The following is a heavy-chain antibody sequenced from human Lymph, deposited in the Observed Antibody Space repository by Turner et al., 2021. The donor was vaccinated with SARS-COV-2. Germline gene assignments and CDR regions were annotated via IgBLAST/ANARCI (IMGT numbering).Heavy chain of an antibody. D-gene: IGHD3-10*01. Sequence: QVQLVESGGVVVQPGRSLRLSCAASGFTFSNYAIHWVRQDAGKGLELVAVISYDGSNKYYADSVKGRFTISRDNSKNTLYLQMNSLRAEDTAVYYCARYGSGGYFYYGLDVWGQGTTVTVSS. CDR2: ISYDGSNK. V-gene: IGHV3-30*04. J-gene: IGHJ6*02. CDR1: GFTFSNYA. CDR3: ARYGSGGYFYYGLDV.